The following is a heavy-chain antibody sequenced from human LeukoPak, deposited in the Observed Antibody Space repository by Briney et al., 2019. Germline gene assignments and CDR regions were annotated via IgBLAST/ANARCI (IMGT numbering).Heavy chain of an antibody. CDR1: GYTLNNYN. D-gene: IGHD5-24*01. Sequence: ASVKVSCKASGYTLNNYNIHWRREAPGQRLEWMGIVNPGGESTNYAHDFQGVPTLTGDTSTSTVYVDMSSLRSEDTAVYYCARVRDGYNDAYDIWGQGTMVTVTS. J-gene: IGHJ3*02. CDR2: VNPGGEST. V-gene: IGHV1-46*02. CDR3: ARVRDGYNDAYDI.